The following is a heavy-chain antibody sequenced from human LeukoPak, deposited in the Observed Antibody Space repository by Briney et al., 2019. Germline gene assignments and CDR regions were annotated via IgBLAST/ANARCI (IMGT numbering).Heavy chain of an antibody. Sequence: ASVKVSCKASGYTFTSYGISWVRQAPGQGLEWMGWISAYSGDTNYAQKFQGRATMTTDTSTSTAYMELRSLRSDDTAVYYCARVNGNRQDNWFDPWGQGTLVTVSS. J-gene: IGHJ5*02. V-gene: IGHV1-18*01. CDR3: ARVNGNRQDNWFDP. CDR2: ISAYSGDT. CDR1: GYTFTSYG.